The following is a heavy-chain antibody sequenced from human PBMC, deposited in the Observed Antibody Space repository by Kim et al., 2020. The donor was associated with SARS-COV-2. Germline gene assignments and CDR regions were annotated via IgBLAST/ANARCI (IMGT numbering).Heavy chain of an antibody. D-gene: IGHD6-13*01. Sequence: GGSLRLSCAASGFTFSSYSMNWVRQAPGKGLEWVSSISSSSSYIYYADSVKGRFTISRDNAKNSLYLQMNSLRAEDTAVYYCARGWGIAAAGQPNWFDPWGQGTLVTVSS. V-gene: IGHV3-21*01. CDR1: GFTFSSYS. J-gene: IGHJ5*02. CDR3: ARGWGIAAAGQPNWFDP. CDR2: ISSSSSYI.